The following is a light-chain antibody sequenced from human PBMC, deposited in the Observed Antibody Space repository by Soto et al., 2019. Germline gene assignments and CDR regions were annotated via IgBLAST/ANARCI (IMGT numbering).Light chain of an antibody. CDR3: SSYTSSNTYV. J-gene: IGLJ1*01. CDR1: SSYVGDYNY. V-gene: IGLV2-14*01. Sequence: QSVLPQPASVSGSPGQSITISCTGTSSYVGDYNYVSWYQQHPGKAPKLMIYEVSNRPSGVSNRFSGSKSGNTASLTISGLQAEDEADYYCSSYTSSNTYVFGTGTKVTVL. CDR2: EVS.